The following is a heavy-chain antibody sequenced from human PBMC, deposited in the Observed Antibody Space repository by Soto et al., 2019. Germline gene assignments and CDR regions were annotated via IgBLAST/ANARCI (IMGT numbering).Heavy chain of an antibody. V-gene: IGHV1-69*02. Sequence: QVQLVQSGAEVKKPGSSVKVSCKASGGTFGTYTISWVRQAPGQGPEWMGRIIPFLDITDYAQKFQGRITITADKSTTTVYMELKSLRSEDTAVYFCARDTTYWGQGTLVTVSS. J-gene: IGHJ4*02. CDR1: GGTFGTYT. D-gene: IGHD5-18*01. CDR3: ARDTTY. CDR2: IIPFLDIT.